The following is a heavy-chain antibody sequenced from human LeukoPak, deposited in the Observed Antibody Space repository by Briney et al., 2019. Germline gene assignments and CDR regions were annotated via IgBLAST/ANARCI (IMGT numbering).Heavy chain of an antibody. J-gene: IGHJ3*02. Sequence: GGSLRLSCAASGFTFGSYSMNWVRQAPGKGLGWVSYISSSSSTIYYADSVKGRFTISRDNAKNSLYLQMNSLRAEDTAVYYCVRDHHRRHYDSQARDTFDIWGQGTMVTVSS. CDR3: VRDHHRRHYDSQARDTFDI. V-gene: IGHV3-48*01. CDR2: ISSSSSTI. D-gene: IGHD3-22*01. CDR1: GFTFGSYS.